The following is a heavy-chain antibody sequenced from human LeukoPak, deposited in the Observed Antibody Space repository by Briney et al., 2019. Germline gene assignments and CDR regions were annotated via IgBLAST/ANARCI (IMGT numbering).Heavy chain of an antibody. CDR2: IYSGGST. D-gene: IGHD6-19*01. J-gene: IGHJ4*02. CDR1: GFTVSSND. V-gene: IGHV3-66*01. CDR3: ARVEYTSGWFRN. Sequence: GGSLRLSCAASGFTVSSNDMRWVRQAPGKGLEWVAVIYSGGSTYYSDSVEGRLTISRDNSKNALYLQMNSLRAEDTAVYYCARVEYTSGWFRNWGQGTLLTVSS.